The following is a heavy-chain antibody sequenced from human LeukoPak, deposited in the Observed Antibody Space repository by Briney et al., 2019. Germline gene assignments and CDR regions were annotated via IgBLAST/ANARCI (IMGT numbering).Heavy chain of an antibody. Sequence: GGSLRLSCAASGFTISSNYMSWVRQAPGKGLEWVSVIYSGGSTYYADSVKGRFTISRDNSKNTLYLQMNSLRAEDTAVYYCASYGSGSYFDYWGQGTLVTVSS. CDR2: IYSGGST. CDR3: ASYGSGSYFDY. CDR1: GFTISSNY. V-gene: IGHV3-66*01. D-gene: IGHD3-10*01. J-gene: IGHJ4*02.